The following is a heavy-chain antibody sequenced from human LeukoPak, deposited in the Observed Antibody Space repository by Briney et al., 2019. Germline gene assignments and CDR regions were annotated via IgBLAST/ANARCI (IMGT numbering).Heavy chain of an antibody. CDR2: INPNSGGT. V-gene: IGHV1-2*02. CDR3: ARDGGYCTNGVCVFDY. J-gene: IGHJ4*02. Sequence: ASVKVSCKASGYTFTGYYMHWVRQAPGQGLEWMGWINPNSGGTNYAQKFQGRVTMTRDTSISTAYMELSRLRSDDTAVYYCARDGGYCTNGVCVFDYWGQGTLVTASS. D-gene: IGHD2-8*01. CDR1: GYTFTGYY.